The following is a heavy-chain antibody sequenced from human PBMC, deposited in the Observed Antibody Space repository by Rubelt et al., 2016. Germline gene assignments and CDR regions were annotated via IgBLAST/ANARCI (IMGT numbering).Heavy chain of an antibody. CDR2: ISYDGSNK. V-gene: IGHV3-30*04. CDR1: GFTFSSYA. D-gene: IGHD5-24*01. CDR3: AKGGDGYNPGYYYYYGMDV. Sequence: QVQLVESGGGVVQPGRSLGLSCAASGFTFSSYAMHWVRQAPGKGLEWVAVISYDGSNKCYADSVQGGFTMSRDNSTNTLERQMNSVRAEETAVYYCAKGGDGYNPGYYYYYGMDVWGQGTTVTVSS. J-gene: IGHJ6*02.